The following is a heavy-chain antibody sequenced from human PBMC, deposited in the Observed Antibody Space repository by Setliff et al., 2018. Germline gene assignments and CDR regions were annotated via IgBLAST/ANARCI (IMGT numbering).Heavy chain of an antibody. V-gene: IGHV4-59*08. J-gene: IGHJ6*03. CDR1: GGSISTYH. D-gene: IGHD1-26*01. CDR2: IYNSGTT. CDR3: ARSGVDYYYYYMDV. Sequence: PSETLSLTCNVSGGSISTYHWSWIRQPPGKRLEWIGYIYNSGTTNYNPSLKSRVTISVDTSKNQFSLKLSSVTAADTAVYYCARSGVDYYYYYMDVWGKGTTVTVSS.